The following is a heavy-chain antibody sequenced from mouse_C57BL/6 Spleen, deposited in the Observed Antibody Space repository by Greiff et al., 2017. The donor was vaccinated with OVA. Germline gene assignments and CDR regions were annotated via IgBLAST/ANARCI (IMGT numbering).Heavy chain of an antibody. Sequence: QVQLQQPGAELVKPGASVKMSCKASGYTFTSYWITWVKQRPGQGLEWIGDIYPGSGSTNYNEKFKSKAKLTVDTSSSTAYMQLSSLTSENSAVYYCARSRVYSNYEDYYAMDYWGQGTSVTVSS. J-gene: IGHJ4*01. CDR2: IYPGSGST. CDR1: GYTFTSYW. D-gene: IGHD2-5*01. CDR3: ARSRVYSNYEDYYAMDY. V-gene: IGHV1-55*01.